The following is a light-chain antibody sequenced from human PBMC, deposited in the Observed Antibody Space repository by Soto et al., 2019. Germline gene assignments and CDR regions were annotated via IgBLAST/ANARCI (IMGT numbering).Light chain of an antibody. V-gene: IGLV2-8*01. CDR1: SSDVGGYNY. Sequence: QSALTQPPSASGSPGQSVTISCTGTSSDVGGYNYVSWYQHHPAKAPKLMIYEVSKRPSGVPDRFSGSKSGNTASLTVSGLQAEDEADYYCSSYAGSNNLVFGGGTKLTVL. J-gene: IGLJ2*01. CDR3: SSYAGSNNLV. CDR2: EVS.